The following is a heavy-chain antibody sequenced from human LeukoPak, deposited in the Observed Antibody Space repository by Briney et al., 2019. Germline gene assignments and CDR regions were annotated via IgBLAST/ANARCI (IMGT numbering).Heavy chain of an antibody. J-gene: IGHJ4*02. V-gene: IGHV3-74*01. CDR1: GFTFSDYY. CDR3: ARASAAGDFDS. Sequence: PGGSLRLSCAASGFTFSDYYMSWIRQAPGKGLVWVSRINGDGSTATYADSVKGRFTISRDNAKNTLYLQMNSLRAEDTAVYYCARASAAGDFDSWGQGTLVTVSS. D-gene: IGHD6-13*01. CDR2: INGDGSTA.